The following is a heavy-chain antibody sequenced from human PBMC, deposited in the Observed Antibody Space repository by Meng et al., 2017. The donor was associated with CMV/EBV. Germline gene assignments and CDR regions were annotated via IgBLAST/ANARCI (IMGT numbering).Heavy chain of an antibody. CDR1: GGSISSYY. Sequence: GSLRLSCTVSGGSISSYYWSWIRQPPGKGLEWIGYIYYSGSTNYTPSLKSPVTISVDTSKNQFSLKLSSVTAADTAVYYCARSEAPPHCMDFWGQGTTVTVSS. V-gene: IGHV4-59*01. J-gene: IGHJ6*02. CDR3: ARSEAPPHCMDF. CDR2: IYYSGST.